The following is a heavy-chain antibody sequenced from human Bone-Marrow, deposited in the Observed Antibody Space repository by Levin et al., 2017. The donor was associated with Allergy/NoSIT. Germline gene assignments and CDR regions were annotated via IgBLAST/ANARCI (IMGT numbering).Heavy chain of an antibody. CDR3: VKARSSSWGYFED. J-gene: IGHJ4*02. CDR2: ISYIGDIT. Sequence: GGSLRLSCAASGLALSSYAMSWVRQAPGKGLEWVSVISYIGDITYYADSVKGRFTISRDTAMNTLFLQMNSLRADDTALYYCVKARSSSWGYFEDWGQGTLVTVSS. V-gene: IGHV3-23*01. D-gene: IGHD6-13*01. CDR1: GLALSSYA.